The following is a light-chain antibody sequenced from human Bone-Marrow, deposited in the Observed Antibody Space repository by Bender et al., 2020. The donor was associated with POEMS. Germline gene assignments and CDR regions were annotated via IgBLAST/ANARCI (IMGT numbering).Light chain of an antibody. V-gene: IGLV4-69*01. CDR3: QTWGSGIVV. CDR2: LNSDGSH. CDR1: PGHSDYA. J-gene: IGLJ2*01. Sequence: QLVLTQSPSASASLGASVKLTCTLSPGHSDYAIAWHQLQPEKGPRYLMTLNSDGSHKKGDGIPDRFSGSSSGAERYLTISSLQSEDEADYYCQTWGSGIVVFGGGTKLTVL.